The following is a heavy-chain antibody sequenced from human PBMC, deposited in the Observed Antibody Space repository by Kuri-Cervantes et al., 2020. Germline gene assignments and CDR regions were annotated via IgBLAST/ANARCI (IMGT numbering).Heavy chain of an antibody. Sequence: GESLKISCAASGFTFSSYWMHWVRQAPGKGLVWVSRINSDGSSTSYADSVKGRFTISRDNAKNTLYLQMNSLRAEDTAVYYCARDVPPMVRGVYPYYYGMDVWGQGTTVTVSS. D-gene: IGHD3-10*01. CDR3: ARDVPPMVRGVYPYYYGMDV. CDR2: INSDGSST. CDR1: GFTFSSYW. V-gene: IGHV3-74*01. J-gene: IGHJ6*02.